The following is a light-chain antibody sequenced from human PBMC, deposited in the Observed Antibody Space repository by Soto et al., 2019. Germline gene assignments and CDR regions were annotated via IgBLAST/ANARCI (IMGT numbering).Light chain of an antibody. V-gene: IGLV1-44*01. Sequence: QSVLTQPPSASGTPGQRVTISCSGSGSNIGSNTVNWYQQLPGTAPKLLIYSNNQRPSGVPDRFSGSKSGTSASLAISGLQSEDEADYYCAAWEDSLNGYVFGTGTKVTVL. CDR2: SNN. CDR1: GSNIGSNT. J-gene: IGLJ1*01. CDR3: AAWEDSLNGYV.